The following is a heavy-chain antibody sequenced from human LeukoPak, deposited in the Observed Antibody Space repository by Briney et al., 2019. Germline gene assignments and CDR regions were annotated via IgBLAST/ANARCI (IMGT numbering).Heavy chain of an antibody. J-gene: IGHJ4*02. CDR2: ISSSGSYI. V-gene: IGHV3-21*01. CDR3: ASDTVVVAANFDY. CDR1: GFTFSSYS. D-gene: IGHD2-15*01. Sequence: PGGSLRLSCAASGFTFSSYSMSWVRQAPRKGLEWVSSISSSGSYIYYADSVKGRFTISRDNAKNSLYLQMNSLRAEDTAVYYCASDTVVVAANFDYWGQGTLVTVSS.